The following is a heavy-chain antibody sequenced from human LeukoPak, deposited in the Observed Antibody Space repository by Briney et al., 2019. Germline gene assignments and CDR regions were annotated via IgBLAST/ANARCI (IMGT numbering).Heavy chain of an antibody. D-gene: IGHD3-10*01. CDR1: GYTFTSYG. J-gene: IGHJ4*02. V-gene: IGHV1-18*01. CDR2: ISAYNGNT. Sequence: ASVKVSCKASGYTFTSYGISWVRQAPGQGLEWMGWISAYNGNTNYAQKLQGRVTMTTDTSTSTAYMELRSLRSDDTAVYYCARVQYYYGSGSYYPQDYWGQGTLVTVSS. CDR3: ARVQYYYGSGSYYPQDY.